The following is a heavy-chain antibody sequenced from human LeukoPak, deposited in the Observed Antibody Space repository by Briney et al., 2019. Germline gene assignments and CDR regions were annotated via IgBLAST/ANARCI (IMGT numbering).Heavy chain of an antibody. J-gene: IGHJ3*02. Sequence: SETLSLTCAVYGGSFSGYYWSWIRQPAGKGLEWIGRIYTSGSTNYNPSLKSRVTISVDTSKNQFSLKLSSVTAADTAVYYCARDLGITMIVGAFDIWGQGTMVTVSS. D-gene: IGHD3-22*01. CDR2: IYTSGST. CDR1: GGSFSGYY. V-gene: IGHV4-4*07. CDR3: ARDLGITMIVGAFDI.